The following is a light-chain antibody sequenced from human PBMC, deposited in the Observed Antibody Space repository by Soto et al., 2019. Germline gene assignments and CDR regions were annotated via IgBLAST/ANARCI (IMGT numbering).Light chain of an antibody. CDR3: QQSYTTPFT. CDR1: QSISSY. CDR2: AAS. Sequence: DIQMHQSPSSLSASVGDRVTITCRASQSISSYLNWYQQKPGKAPKVLIYAASTLQSGVPSRFSGSGAGTDFTLTISSLQPEDFATYFCQQSYTTPFTFGPGTKVDIK. J-gene: IGKJ3*01. V-gene: IGKV1-39*01.